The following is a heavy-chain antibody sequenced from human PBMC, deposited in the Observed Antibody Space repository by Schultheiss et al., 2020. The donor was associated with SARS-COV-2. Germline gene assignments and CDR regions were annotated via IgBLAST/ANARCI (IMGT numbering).Heavy chain of an antibody. CDR3: ARDENSSSRSLDP. CDR1: GYTFTSYG. CDR2: ISAYNGNT. J-gene: IGHJ5*02. V-gene: IGHV1-18*01. D-gene: IGHD6-13*01. Sequence: GESLKISCKASGYTFTSYGISWVRQAPGQGLEWMGWISAYNGNTNYAQKLQGRVTMTTDTSTSTAYMELRSLRSDDTAVYYCARDENSSSRSLDPWGQGTLVTVSS.